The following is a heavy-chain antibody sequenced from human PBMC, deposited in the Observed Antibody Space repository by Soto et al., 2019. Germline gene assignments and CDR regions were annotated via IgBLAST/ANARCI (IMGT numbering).Heavy chain of an antibody. CDR2: IYPGDSDT. J-gene: IGHJ4*02. CDR3: ARSAGNAGRSSEY. V-gene: IGHV5-51*01. Sequence: GESVKISCKGSGYTFTSDWISWVRQMPGEGLEWMGAIYPGDSDTRYSPSFQGQVTISADKSISTAYMQWSSLQASDSAIYYCARSAGNAGRSSEYWGQGTVVTVSS. D-gene: IGHD2-15*01. CDR1: GYTFTSDW.